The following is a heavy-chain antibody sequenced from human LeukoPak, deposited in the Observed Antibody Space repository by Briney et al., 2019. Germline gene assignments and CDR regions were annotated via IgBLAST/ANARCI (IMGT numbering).Heavy chain of an antibody. CDR1: GGSISSYY. Sequence: RPSETLSLTCTVSGGSISSYYWSWIRQPPGKGLEWIGYIYYSGSTNYNPSLKSRVTISVDTSKNQFSLKLSSVTAADTAVYYCARAGYGWLSRDYWGQGTLVTVSS. J-gene: IGHJ4*02. CDR3: ARAGYGWLSRDY. CDR2: IYYSGST. V-gene: IGHV4-59*12. D-gene: IGHD5-18*01.